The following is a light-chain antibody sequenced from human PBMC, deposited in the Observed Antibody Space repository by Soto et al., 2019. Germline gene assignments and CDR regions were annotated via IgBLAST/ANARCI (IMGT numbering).Light chain of an antibody. CDR1: QSVSSN. V-gene: IGKV3-15*01. CDR2: GAS. Sequence: EVVMTQSPATLSVSPGERATLSCRAIQSVSSNLAWYQQKPGQAPRLLIYGASTRAAGIPARFSGSGSGTEFTLTITSLQPEDFAVYYCQQFDNWPPVWPFGQGTKVDIK. CDR3: QQFDNWPPVWP. J-gene: IGKJ1*01.